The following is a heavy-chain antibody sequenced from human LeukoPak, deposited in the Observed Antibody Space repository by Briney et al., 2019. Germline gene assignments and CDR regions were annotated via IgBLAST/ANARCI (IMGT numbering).Heavy chain of an antibody. Sequence: GGSLRLSCAASGSTSSSYWMHWVRQAPGKGLVWVSRINSDGSSTSYADSVKGRFTISRDNAKNTLYLQMNSLRAEDTAVYYCAREGHPPDHYYGMDVWGQGTTVTVSS. J-gene: IGHJ6*02. CDR1: GSTSSSYW. CDR3: AREGHPPDHYYGMDV. V-gene: IGHV3-74*01. CDR2: INSDGSST.